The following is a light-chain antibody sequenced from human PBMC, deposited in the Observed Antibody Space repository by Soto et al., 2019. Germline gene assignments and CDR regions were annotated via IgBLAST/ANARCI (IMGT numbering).Light chain of an antibody. Sequence: QPVLTQPPSVSGAPGQRVTISCTGSSSNVGAGYDVHWYQQLPGTAPKLLIYGNNNRPSGVPDRFSGSKSGTSASLAITGLQDEDEADYYCQSYDSALSGTVFGGGTKLTVL. J-gene: IGLJ2*01. CDR3: QSYDSALSGTV. V-gene: IGLV1-40*01. CDR2: GNN. CDR1: SSNVGAGYD.